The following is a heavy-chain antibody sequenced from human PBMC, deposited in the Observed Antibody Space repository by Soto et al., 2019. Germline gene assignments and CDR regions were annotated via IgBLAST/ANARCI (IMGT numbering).Heavy chain of an antibody. V-gene: IGHV3-23*01. J-gene: IGHJ6*03. D-gene: IGHD4-17*01. Sequence: EVQLLESGGGLVQPGGSLRLSCAASGFMFNTYAMRWVRQAPGKGLEWVSAITGSGGLTYYVDSVKGRFTISRDNSKSTLYLQMDSLRAEDTAVYYCAKVSGASRPSYYMDVWGKGTTVTVSS. CDR1: GFMFNTYA. CDR3: AKVSGASRPSYYMDV. CDR2: ITGSGGLT.